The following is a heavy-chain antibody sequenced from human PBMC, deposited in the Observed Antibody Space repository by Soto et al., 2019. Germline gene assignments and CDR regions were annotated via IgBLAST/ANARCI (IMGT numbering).Heavy chain of an antibody. CDR2: IYDSGNT. CDR3: ARGGGKYYYESSGHANHAMDX. D-gene: IGHD3-22*01. V-gene: IGHV4-59*01. CDR1: GGPIRSYC. Sequence: SDTLSLTCTVSGGPIRSYCWSWIRQPPGKGLEWIVYIYDSGNTDYNPSLKSRVTISVDTSKNQFSLKLSSVTTADTAVYYCARGGGKYYYESSGHANHAMDXWGQGTTVTVSX. J-gene: IGHJ6*02.